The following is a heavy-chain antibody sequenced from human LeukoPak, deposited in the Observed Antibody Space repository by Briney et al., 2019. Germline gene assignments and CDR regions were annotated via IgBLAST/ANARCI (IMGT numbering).Heavy chain of an antibody. J-gene: IGHJ6*02. CDR2: IYYSGRS. CDR1: GGSISSGGYY. V-gene: IGHV4-31*03. D-gene: IGHD3-10*01. Sequence: SETLSLTCTVSGGSISSGGYYCRWIRRHPGKGLEWLGYIYYSGRSYYNPSLKSRVTITVDRSKNQFALTLSSVTAADTAVYYCAREGNWQYYNGSGSYYTQNTYGMDVWGQGTTVTVSS. CDR3: AREGNWQYYNGSGSYYTQNTYGMDV.